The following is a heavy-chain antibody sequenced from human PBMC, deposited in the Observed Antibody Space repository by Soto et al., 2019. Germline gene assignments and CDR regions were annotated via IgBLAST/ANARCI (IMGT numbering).Heavy chain of an antibody. V-gene: IGHV4-39*01. J-gene: IGHJ6*02. CDR2: IYYSGTT. Sequence: PSETLSLTCTVSGGSVSSSSFLWGWIRQSPGKELEWIGSIYYSGTTYYNPSLKSRVTISVDTSKSQFSLKVSSVTAADTAVYYCGRHPATSEKYFYGMDVWGQGTTVTVSS. CDR1: GGSVSSSSFL. CDR3: GRHPATSEKYFYGMDV.